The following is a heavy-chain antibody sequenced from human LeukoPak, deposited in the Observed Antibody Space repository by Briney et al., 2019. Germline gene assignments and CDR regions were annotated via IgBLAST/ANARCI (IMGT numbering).Heavy chain of an antibody. V-gene: IGHV3-21*01. CDR3: AREGASTAARPVRYFDY. J-gene: IGHJ4*02. D-gene: IGHD6-6*01. CDR1: GFTFSSYS. Sequence: GGSLRLACAASGFTFSSYSMNWVRQAPGKGLEWVSSISSTSIYIYYADSVKGRFTISRDNAKNSLYLQMNSLRAEDTAVYYCAREGASTAARPVRYFDYWGQGTLVTVSS. CDR2: ISSTSIYI.